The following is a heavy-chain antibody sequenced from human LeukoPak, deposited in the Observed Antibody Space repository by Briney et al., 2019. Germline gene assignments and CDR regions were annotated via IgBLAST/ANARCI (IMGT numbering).Heavy chain of an antibody. J-gene: IGHJ4*02. CDR3: ARHGSWSFDY. V-gene: IGHV3-23*01. CDR1: GFTFSSHA. CDR2: ITSGSGSNV. D-gene: IGHD6-13*01. Sequence: GGSLRLSCAASGFTFSSHAMSWVRQAPGKGLEWVSAITSGSGSNVYYTDSLKGRFTTSRDNSKNTLYLQMNSLRAEDTAVYYCARHGSWSFDYWGQGTLVTVSA.